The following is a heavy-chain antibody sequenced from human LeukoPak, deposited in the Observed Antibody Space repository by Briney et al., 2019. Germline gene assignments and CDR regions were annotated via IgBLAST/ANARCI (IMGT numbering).Heavy chain of an antibody. V-gene: IGHV1-69*13. CDR3: ARGFRGSIRDYFDY. J-gene: IGHJ4*02. Sequence: ASAKVSCKASGGTFRSYTISWVRHTPGQGLEWMGGIIPIFGTANYAQKFQGRVTITADESTSTAYMELSSLRSEDTAVYYCARGFRGSIRDYFDYWGQGTLVTVSS. CDR2: IIPIFGTA. CDR1: GGTFRSYT. D-gene: IGHD3-10*01.